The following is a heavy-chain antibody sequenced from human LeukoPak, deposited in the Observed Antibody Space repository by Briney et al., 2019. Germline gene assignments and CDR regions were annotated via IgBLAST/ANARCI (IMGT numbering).Heavy chain of an antibody. Sequence: SETLSLTCAVYGGSFSGYCWSWIRQPPGKGLEWIGEINHSGSTNYNPSLKSRVTISVDTSKNQFSLKLSSVTAADTAVYYCARSREWLRFFDYWGQGTLVTVSS. D-gene: IGHD5-12*01. CDR2: INHSGST. V-gene: IGHV4-34*01. J-gene: IGHJ4*02. CDR1: GGSFSGYC. CDR3: ARSREWLRFFDY.